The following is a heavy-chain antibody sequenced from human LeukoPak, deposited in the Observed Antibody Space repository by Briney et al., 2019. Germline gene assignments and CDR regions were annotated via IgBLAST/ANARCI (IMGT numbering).Heavy chain of an antibody. D-gene: IGHD2-15*01. Sequence: GGSLRLSCGSSGFTLSDHYMGWVRQAPGKGLEWVGRVRNKANGYRTEYAASVKGRFTVSEDASKSSLYLQMNSLKSEDTAVYYCARVGYCGAGTCYSDYFDYWGQGTLVTVSS. V-gene: IGHV3-72*01. CDR2: VRNKANGYRT. J-gene: IGHJ4*02. CDR1: GFTLSDHY. CDR3: ARVGYCGAGTCYSDYFDY.